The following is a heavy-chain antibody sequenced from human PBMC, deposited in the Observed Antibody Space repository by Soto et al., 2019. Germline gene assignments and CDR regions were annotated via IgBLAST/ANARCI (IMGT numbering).Heavy chain of an antibody. J-gene: IGHJ1*01. CDR2: LSYDGSNK. Sequence: VQLVESGGGVVQPGRSLRLSCAASGFTFSNYGLHWVRQAPGKGLEWVAILSYDGSNKYYADSVKGRFTISRDNSKNTLYLQMNSLRAEDTAVYYCAKEGKGGSYYPYFQHWGQGTLVTVSS. CDR3: AKEGKGGSYYPYFQH. D-gene: IGHD1-26*01. V-gene: IGHV3-30*18. CDR1: GFTFSNYG.